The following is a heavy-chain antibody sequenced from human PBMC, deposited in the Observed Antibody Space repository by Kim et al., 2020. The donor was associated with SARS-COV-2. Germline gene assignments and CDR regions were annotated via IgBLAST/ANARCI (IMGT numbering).Heavy chain of an antibody. CDR2: INHSGST. CDR3: ARSSAVADYFDY. J-gene: IGHJ4*02. V-gene: IGHV4-34*01. D-gene: IGHD6-19*01. CDR1: GGSFSGYY. Sequence: SETLSLTCAVYGGSFSGYYWSWIRQPPGKGLEWIGEINHSGSTNYNPSLKSRVTISVDTSKNQFSLKLSSVTAADTAVYYCARSSAVADYFDYWGQGTLV.